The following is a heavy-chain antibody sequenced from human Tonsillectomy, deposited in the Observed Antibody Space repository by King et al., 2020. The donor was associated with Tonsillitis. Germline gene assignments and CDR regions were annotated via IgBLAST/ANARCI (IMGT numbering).Heavy chain of an antibody. CDR2: IGLSGTTA. J-gene: IGHJ4*02. D-gene: IGHD2-8*02. V-gene: IGHV3-48*03. CDR1: GFTFSNYE. Sequence: QLVQSGGGLVQPGGSLRLSCAASGFTFSNYELNWVRQFPGKGLEWVSHIGLSGTTAHYADSVKGRFTIFRDNAKSSVYLQMNSLRAEDTAVYYCASLPHQHCTGRGCYPVDYWGQGTLVTVSS. CDR3: ASLPHQHCTGRGCYPVDY.